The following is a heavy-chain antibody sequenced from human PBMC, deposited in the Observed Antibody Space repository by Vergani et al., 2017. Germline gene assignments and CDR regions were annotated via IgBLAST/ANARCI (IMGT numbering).Heavy chain of an antibody. D-gene: IGHD3-22*01. CDR2: IRSKANSYAT. J-gene: IGHJ4*02. Sequence: EVQLVESGGGLVQPGGSLKLSCAASGFTFSGSAMHWVRQASGKGLEWVGRIRSKANSYATAYAASVKGRFTISRDDSKNTAYLQMNSLKTEDTAVYYCANVDYYDSSGYFPFDYWGQGTLVTVSS. V-gene: IGHV3-73*01. CDR1: GFTFSGSA. CDR3: ANVDYYDSSGYFPFDY.